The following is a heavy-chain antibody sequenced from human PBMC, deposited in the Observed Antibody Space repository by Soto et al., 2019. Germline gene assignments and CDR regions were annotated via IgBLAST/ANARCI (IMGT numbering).Heavy chain of an antibody. CDR2: FSSYNGDA. V-gene: IGHV1-18*01. J-gene: IGHJ4*02. CDR3: AREDSGGLDY. Sequence: QVQLLQSGVEVKKPGASVTVSCKAPGYTFSNYGISWVRQAPGQGLERMGWFSSYNGDARYAQNLQGRVTMTTDTSTSTAYMELWSLRSDDTAVYYCAREDSGGLDYWGQGTLVTVSS. D-gene: IGHD1-26*01. CDR1: GYTFSNYG.